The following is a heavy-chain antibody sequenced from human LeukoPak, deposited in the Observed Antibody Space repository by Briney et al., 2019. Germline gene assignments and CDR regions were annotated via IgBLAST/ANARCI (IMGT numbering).Heavy chain of an antibody. Sequence: EPSETLSLTCAVYGGSFSGYYWSWIRQPPGKGLEWIGEINHSGSTNYNPSLKSRVTISVDTSKNQFSLKLSSVTAADTAVYYCARFIGSGWYGNWFDPWGPGTLVTVSS. CDR2: INHSGST. CDR3: ARFIGSGWYGNWFDP. J-gene: IGHJ5*02. V-gene: IGHV4-34*01. CDR1: GGSFSGYY. D-gene: IGHD6-19*01.